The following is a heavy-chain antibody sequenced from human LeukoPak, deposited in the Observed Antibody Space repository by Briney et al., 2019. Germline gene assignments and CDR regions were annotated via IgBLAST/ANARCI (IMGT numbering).Heavy chain of an antibody. CDR2: ISYDGSER. CDR1: GFTFSTYG. V-gene: IGHV3-30*03. J-gene: IGHJ4*02. D-gene: IGHD4-11*01. Sequence: GGSLRLSCAASGFTFSTYGMHWVRQAPGKGLEWVAVISYDGSERYYADSVKGRFTISRDNAKNSLYLQMNSLRAEDTAVYFCATKSVTRYFDYWGQGNLVTVSS. CDR3: ATKSVTRYFDY.